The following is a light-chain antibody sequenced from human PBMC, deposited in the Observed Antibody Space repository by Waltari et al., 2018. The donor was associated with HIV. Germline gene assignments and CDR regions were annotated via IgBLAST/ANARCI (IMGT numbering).Light chain of an antibody. J-gene: IGKJ2*01. V-gene: IGKV1-39*01. CDR1: QNIITY. Sequence: DINMTQSPSSLSASVGDRVTITCRASQNIITYLNWYHQSPGGAPTLLIFGASTLHDGVSSRFSGSGSETDFTLSIAGLQREDSGTYFCQQTFSPPRRFGPGT. CDR3: QQTFSPPRR. CDR2: GAS.